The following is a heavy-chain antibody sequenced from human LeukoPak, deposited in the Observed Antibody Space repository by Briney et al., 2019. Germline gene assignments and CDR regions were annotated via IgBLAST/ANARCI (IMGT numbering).Heavy chain of an antibody. CDR3: AKDLVFGDASY. V-gene: IGHV3-30*18. Sequence: GGSLRLSCAASGFTFSSYGMHWVRQAPGKGLEGVAVISYDGSNKYYADSVKGRFTISRDNSKNTLYLQMNSLRAEDTAVYYCAKDLVFGDASYWGQGTLVTVSS. J-gene: IGHJ4*02. CDR1: GFTFSSYG. CDR2: ISYDGSNK. D-gene: IGHD2-21*02.